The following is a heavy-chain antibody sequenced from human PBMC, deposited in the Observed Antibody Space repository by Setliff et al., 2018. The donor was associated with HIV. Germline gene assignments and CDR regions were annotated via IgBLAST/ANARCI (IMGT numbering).Heavy chain of an antibody. Sequence: AASVKVSCKASGYTFTSYAMNWVRQAPGQGLEWMGWINTNTGNPTYAQGFTGRFVFSLDTSVSTAYLQISSLKAEDTAVYYCARDRYHYGSGSYYQSGSDACDIWGQGTMVTVAS. CDR3: ARDRYHYGSGSYYQSGSDACDI. CDR2: INTNTGNP. CDR1: GYTFTSYA. D-gene: IGHD3-10*01. V-gene: IGHV7-4-1*02. J-gene: IGHJ3*02.